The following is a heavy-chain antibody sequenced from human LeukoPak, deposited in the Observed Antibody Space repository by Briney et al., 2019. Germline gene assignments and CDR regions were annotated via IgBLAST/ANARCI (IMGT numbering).Heavy chain of an antibody. Sequence: GGSLRLSCAASGFTFSSYAMSWVRQAPGKGLEWVSAISGSGGSTYYADSVKGRFTISRDNSKNTLHLQMNSLRAEDTAVYYCARDFGITILLYYFDYWGQGTLVTVSS. D-gene: IGHD3-3*01. V-gene: IGHV3-23*01. CDR2: ISGSGGST. CDR3: ARDFGITILLYYFDY. CDR1: GFTFSSYA. J-gene: IGHJ4*02.